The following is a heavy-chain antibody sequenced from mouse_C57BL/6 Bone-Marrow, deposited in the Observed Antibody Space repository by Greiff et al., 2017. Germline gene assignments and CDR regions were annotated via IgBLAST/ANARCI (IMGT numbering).Heavy chain of an antibody. V-gene: IGHV1-69*01. Sequence: VQLQQPGAELVMPGASVKLSCKASGYTFTSYWMHWVKQRPGQGLEWIGEIDPSDSYTNYTQKFKGKSTLTVDKSSNPAYLQLSCVTSEDSAAYYCARGGGYAMDYWGQGTSVTVSS. CDR2: IDPSDSYT. J-gene: IGHJ4*01. CDR1: GYTFTSYW. CDR3: ARGGGYAMDY.